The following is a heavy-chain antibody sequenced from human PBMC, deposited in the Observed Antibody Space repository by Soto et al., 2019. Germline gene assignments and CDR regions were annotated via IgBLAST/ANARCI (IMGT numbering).Heavy chain of an antibody. CDR1: GGSFSGYH. D-gene: IGHD2-2*01. CDR2: ISHSGTT. V-gene: IGHV4-34*01. J-gene: IGHJ6*02. Sequence: SSETLSLTCAVYGGSFSGYHWGWIRQPPRKGLEWIGTISHSGTTYYNPSLKSRVTISIDTSKNQLSLKLTSVTAADTALYYCTRVYCSTTSCFINGMDFWGQGTMVTVSS. CDR3: TRVYCSTTSCFINGMDF.